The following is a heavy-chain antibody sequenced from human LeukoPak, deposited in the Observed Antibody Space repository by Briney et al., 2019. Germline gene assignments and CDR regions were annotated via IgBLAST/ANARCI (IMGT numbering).Heavy chain of an antibody. J-gene: IGHJ4*02. D-gene: IGHD3-10*01. CDR3: ARRSPTPDY. V-gene: IGHV3-23*01. CDR2: IVGSGGAT. Sequence: GGSLRLSCAASGFRFSNYAMSWVRQAPGKGLEWVSAIVGSGGATFYADSVKGRFTISRDNSRNTLYLQMSSLRAEDTAVYYCARRSPTPDYWGRGTLVTVSS. CDR1: GFRFSNYA.